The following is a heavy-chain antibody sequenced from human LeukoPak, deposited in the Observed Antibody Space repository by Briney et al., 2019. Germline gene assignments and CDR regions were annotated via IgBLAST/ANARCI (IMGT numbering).Heavy chain of an antibody. J-gene: IGHJ6*02. CDR2: IYYSGSA. V-gene: IGHV4-59*01. Sequence: SETPSLTCTVSGGSISSYYWSWIRQPPGKGLEWIGYIYYSGSANYNPSLKSRVTISVDTSKNQFSLKLSSVTAADTAVYYCARGRTYCSSTSCQAYGMDVWGQGTTVTVSS. CDR1: GGSISSYY. CDR3: ARGRTYCSSTSCQAYGMDV. D-gene: IGHD2-2*01.